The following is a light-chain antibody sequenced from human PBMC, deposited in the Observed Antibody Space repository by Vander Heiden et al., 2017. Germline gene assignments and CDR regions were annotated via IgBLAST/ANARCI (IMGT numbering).Light chain of an antibody. J-gene: IGKJ4*01. CDR1: QSVNSY. Sequence: DIVLTQSPATLSLSPGERATLSCRASQSVNSYLAWYQQKPGQAPRLLIYDASNRATGIPARFSGSASGTDFTLSISSLAPEDFAVYYCQQRSDWPRTFGGGTKVEIK. CDR3: QQRSDWPRT. CDR2: DAS. V-gene: IGKV3-11*01.